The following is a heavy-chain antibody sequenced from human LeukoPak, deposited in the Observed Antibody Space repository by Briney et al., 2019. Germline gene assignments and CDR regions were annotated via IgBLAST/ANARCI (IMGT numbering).Heavy chain of an antibody. CDR2: SNSDGSST. CDR1: GLTISGSW. CDR3: ARGSSTWFDY. J-gene: IGHJ5*01. V-gene: IGHV3-74*01. Sequence: PGGSLRLSCVASGLTISGSWMHWVRQAPEKGLVWVSRSNSDGSSTGYADSVKGRFTVSRDNARNTLYLQMSTLRAEDTAVYYCARGSSTWFDYWGQGTLVTVSS. D-gene: IGHD6-13*01.